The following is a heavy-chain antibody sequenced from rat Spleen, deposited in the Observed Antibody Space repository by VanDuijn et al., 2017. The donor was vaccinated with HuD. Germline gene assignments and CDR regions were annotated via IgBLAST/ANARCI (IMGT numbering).Heavy chain of an antibody. J-gene: IGHJ2*01. CDR1: GFTYSNYV. CDR2: ISTGGGNT. D-gene: IGHD1-11*01. V-gene: IGHV5S13*01. CDR3: AKDLSINYGGWD. Sequence: EVQLVESGGGLVQPGRSLKLSCAASGFTYSNYVMAWVRQAPTKGLEWVASISTGGGNTYYRDSVKGRFTISRDNAKNTLYLQMDSLRSEDTATYYCAKDLSINYGGWDWGQGVMVTVSS.